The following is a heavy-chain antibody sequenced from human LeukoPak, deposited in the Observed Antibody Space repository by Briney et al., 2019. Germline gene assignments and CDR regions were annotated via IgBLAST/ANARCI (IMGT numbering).Heavy chain of an antibody. J-gene: IGHJ3*02. CDR2: FDPEDGET. CDR3: ATRLYYYGSGYAFDI. D-gene: IGHD3-10*01. V-gene: IGHV1-24*01. Sequence: GASVKVSCKVSGYTLTELSMHWVRQAPGKGLEWMGGFDPEDGETIYAQKFQGRVTMTEDTSTDTAYMELSSLRPEDTAVYYCATRLYYYGSGYAFDIWGQGTMVTVSS. CDR1: GYTLTELS.